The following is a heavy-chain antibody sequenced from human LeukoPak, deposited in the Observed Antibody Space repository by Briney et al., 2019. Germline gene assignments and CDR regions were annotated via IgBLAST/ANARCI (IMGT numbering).Heavy chain of an antibody. CDR1: GFTFSDYY. CDR3: ARAPHYSNYGPYYYGMDV. D-gene: IGHD4-11*01. V-gene: IGHV3-11*06. Sequence: PGVSLRLSCAASGFTFSDYYMSWIRQAPGKGLEWVSYSSSSYTHYADSVKGRFTISRDNAKNSLYLQMNSLRAEDTAVYYCARAPHYSNYGPYYYGMDVWGQGTTVTVSS. J-gene: IGHJ6*02. CDR2: SSSSYT.